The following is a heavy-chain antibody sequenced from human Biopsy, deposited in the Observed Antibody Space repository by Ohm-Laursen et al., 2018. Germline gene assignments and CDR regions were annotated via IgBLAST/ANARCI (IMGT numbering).Heavy chain of an antibody. D-gene: IGHD3-22*01. CDR2: VYYTGST. V-gene: IGHV4-59*01. CDR3: ARDRGYYSDRTVPGYFDL. CDR1: GDSISSYY. Sequence: TLSLTWAVSGDSISSYYWSWIRQPPGKGLQWIGYVYYTGSTDHNPSLQSRVTISVDTSKNHFSLRLRSVTPADTAIYYCARDRGYYSDRTVPGYFDLWGRGTLVTVSS. J-gene: IGHJ2*01.